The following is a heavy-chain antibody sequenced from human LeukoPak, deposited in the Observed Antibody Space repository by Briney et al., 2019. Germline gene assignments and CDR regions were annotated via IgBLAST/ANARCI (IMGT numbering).Heavy chain of an antibody. CDR3: ARDGRTIAAAGSLPFDY. J-gene: IGHJ4*02. D-gene: IGHD6-13*01. CDR1: GFTFSSYW. Sequence: GGSLRLSCAASGFTFSSYWMSWVRQAPGKGLEGVANIKQDGSEKYYVDSVKGRFTISGDNAKNSLYLQMNSLRAEDTAVYYCARDGRTIAAAGSLPFDYWGQGTLVTVSS. CDR2: IKQDGSEK. V-gene: IGHV3-7*01.